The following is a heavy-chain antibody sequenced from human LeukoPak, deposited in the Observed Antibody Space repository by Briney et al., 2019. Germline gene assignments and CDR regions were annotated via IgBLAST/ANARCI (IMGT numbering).Heavy chain of an antibody. CDR3: ARDRAYGSGKYWFDP. CDR1: GFIFSSYG. D-gene: IGHD3-10*01. CDR2: IDYSGYT. J-gene: IGHJ5*02. Sequence: GSLRLSCAASGFIFSSYGMNWIRQSPGKGLEWIGYIDYSGYTNYNPSLKSRVTISVDTSKNQFSLKLSSVTAADTAVYHCARDRAYGSGKYWFDPWGQGTLVTVSS. V-gene: IGHV4-59*01.